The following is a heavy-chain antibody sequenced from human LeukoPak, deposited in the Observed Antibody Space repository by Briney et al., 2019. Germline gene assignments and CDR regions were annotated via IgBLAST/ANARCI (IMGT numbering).Heavy chain of an antibody. J-gene: IGHJ4*02. V-gene: IGHV1-2*02. Sequence: ASVKVSCKASGYTFTGYYMYWVRQAPGQGLEWMGWINPNSGGTNYAQKFQGRVTMTRDTSISTAYMELSRLRSDDTAVYYCARVKVGAADLGIHFDYWGQGTLVTVSS. CDR2: INPNSGGT. CDR3: ARVKVGAADLGIHFDY. CDR1: GYTFTGYY. D-gene: IGHD2-15*01.